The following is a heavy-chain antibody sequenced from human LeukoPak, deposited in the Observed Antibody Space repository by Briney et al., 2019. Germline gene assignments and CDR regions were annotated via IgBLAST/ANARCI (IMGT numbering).Heavy chain of an antibody. Sequence: SVKVSCKASGGTFSSYAISWVRQAPGQGLEWMGGIIPIFGTANYAQKFQGRVTITADESTSTAYMELSSLRSEDTAVYYCARAPYGDNGYTAEVADYWGQGTLVTVSS. CDR3: ARAPYGDNGYTAEVADY. V-gene: IGHV1-69*13. D-gene: IGHD3-16*01. J-gene: IGHJ4*02. CDR2: IIPIFGTA. CDR1: GGTFSSYA.